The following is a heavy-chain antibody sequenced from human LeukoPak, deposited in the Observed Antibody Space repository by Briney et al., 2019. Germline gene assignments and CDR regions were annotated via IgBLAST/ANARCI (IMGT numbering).Heavy chain of an antibody. CDR1: GGSISSYY. CDR3: AKSNGYGLVDI. D-gene: IGHD3-10*01. Sequence: SETLSLTCTVSGGSISSYYWSWIRQPPGKGLEWIGYIYYSPSLKSRVTISLDTSRNQFSLKLNSVTAADTAVYYCAKSNGYGLVDIWGQGTMVTVSS. J-gene: IGHJ3*02. V-gene: IGHV4-59*12. CDR2: IYYS.